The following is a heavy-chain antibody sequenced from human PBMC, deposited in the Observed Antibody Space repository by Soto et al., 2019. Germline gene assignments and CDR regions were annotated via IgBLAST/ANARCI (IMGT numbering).Heavy chain of an antibody. D-gene: IGHD2-15*01. CDR2: IYYSGST. V-gene: IGHV4-59*01. Sequence: PSETLSLTCTVSGGSIDTYYWSWIRQPPGKGLQWIGYIYYSGSTNYNPSLKSRVTISVDTSKNQFSLKLSSVTAADTAVYYCARVVVTEVDYFDYWGQGTLVTVSS. J-gene: IGHJ4*02. CDR1: GGSIDTYY. CDR3: ARVVVTEVDYFDY.